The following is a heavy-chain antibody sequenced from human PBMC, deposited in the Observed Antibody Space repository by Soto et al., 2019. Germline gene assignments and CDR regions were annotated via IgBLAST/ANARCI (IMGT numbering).Heavy chain of an antibody. CDR3: VGGQFYFDS. Sequence: QVQLVESGGGVVQPGRSLRLSCAASGFPFTSYGMHWVREGPGKGREWLAVISYDGSNKFYADSVKGRFTISGDNSKNTLYLQMNSLSPEDTALYYCVGGQFYFDSRGQGTLVIVSS. CDR2: ISYDGSNK. V-gene: IGHV3-30*03. J-gene: IGHJ4*02. D-gene: IGHD3-10*01. CDR1: GFPFTSYG.